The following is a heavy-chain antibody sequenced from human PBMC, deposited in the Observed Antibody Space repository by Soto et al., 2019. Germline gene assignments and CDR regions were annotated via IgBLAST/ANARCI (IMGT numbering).Heavy chain of an antibody. D-gene: IGHD4-17*01. CDR2: INAGNGNT. J-gene: IGHJ5*02. Sequence: ASVKVSCKTSGYTFTSYAMHWGRQAPGQRLEWMGWINAGNGNTKYSQKFQGRVTITRDTSASTAYMELSSLRSEDTAVYYCARGPRAVTYNWFDPWGQGTLVTVSS. CDR3: ARGPRAVTYNWFDP. V-gene: IGHV1-3*01. CDR1: GYTFTSYA.